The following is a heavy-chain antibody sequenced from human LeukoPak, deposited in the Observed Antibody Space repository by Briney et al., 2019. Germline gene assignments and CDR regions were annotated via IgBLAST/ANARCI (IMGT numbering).Heavy chain of an antibody. Sequence: PPETLSLTCTVSGYSISSGYYWGWIRQPPGKGLEWIGSIYHSGSTYYNPSLKSRVTISVDTSKNQFSLKLSSVTAADTAVYYCAGGEMATIMVDYWGQGTLVTVSS. CDR3: AGGEMATIMVDY. CDR2: IYHSGST. J-gene: IGHJ4*02. V-gene: IGHV4-38-2*02. D-gene: IGHD5-24*01. CDR1: GYSISSGYY.